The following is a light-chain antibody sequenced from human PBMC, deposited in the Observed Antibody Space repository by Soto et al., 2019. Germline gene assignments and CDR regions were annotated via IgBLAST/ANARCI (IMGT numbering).Light chain of an antibody. J-gene: IGLJ1*01. CDR3: SSYTDRNQLV. Sequence: QSVLTQSPSASGSPGQSVTISCTGTSSDIGGYNSVSWYQQQPGKAPKVMIYDVSKRPSGVPDRFSGSKSGNTASLTVSALQAEDDADYYCSSYTDRNQLVFGTGTKLTVL. CDR1: SSDIGGYNS. V-gene: IGLV2-8*01. CDR2: DVS.